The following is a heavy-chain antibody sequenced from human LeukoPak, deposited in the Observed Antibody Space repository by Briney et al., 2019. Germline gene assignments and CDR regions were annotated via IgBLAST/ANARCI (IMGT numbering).Heavy chain of an antibody. CDR1: GCSFSSYA. D-gene: IGHD2-2*01. V-gene: IGHV1-69*05. CDR3: ARSRRGIVVVPAAIDY. Sequence: SVKLSCKSTGCSFSSYAISWVRQAPGQGLEWMGGIIPIFGTASYAQKFQGRVPIATAEYTGKDYMELSSLKSKDAAVYYCARSRRGIVVVPAAIDYWGQGTLVTVSS. J-gene: IGHJ4*02. CDR2: IIPIFGTA.